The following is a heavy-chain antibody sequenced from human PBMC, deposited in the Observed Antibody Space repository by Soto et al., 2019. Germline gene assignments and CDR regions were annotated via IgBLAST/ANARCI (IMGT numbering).Heavy chain of an antibody. Sequence: QVQLVQSGPEEKKPGASVKVSCETSGYTFTDYAIHWVRQAPGQRLEWMGWINAGEGNTRYSQKLQGRITITRDTSASTAYMELSSLRSEDTAVYYCARDYYYDVSGNFDYWGQGTLVTVSS. J-gene: IGHJ4*02. CDR1: GYTFTDYA. CDR2: INAGEGNT. CDR3: ARDYYYDVSGNFDY. D-gene: IGHD3-22*01. V-gene: IGHV1-3*05.